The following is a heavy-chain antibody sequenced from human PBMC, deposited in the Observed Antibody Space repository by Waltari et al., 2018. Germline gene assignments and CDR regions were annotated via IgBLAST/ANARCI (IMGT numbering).Heavy chain of an antibody. Sequence: QVQLQQWGAGLLKPSETLSLTCAVYGGSLSGYWWTWIRQSPGKGLEWIGEIGHSGGTHYISSLKSRLTISLDTSKNQFSQQLTSVTAADTAVYYCARNGPYFDVDYWGHGTLVTVSS. D-gene: IGHD3-9*01. CDR1: GGSLSGYW. J-gene: IGHJ4*01. V-gene: IGHV4-34*01. CDR2: IGHSGGT. CDR3: ARNGPYFDVDY.